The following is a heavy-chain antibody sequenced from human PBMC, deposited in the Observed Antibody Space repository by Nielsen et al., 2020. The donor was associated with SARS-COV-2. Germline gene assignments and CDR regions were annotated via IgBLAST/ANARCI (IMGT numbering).Heavy chain of an antibody. V-gene: IGHV3-20*04. J-gene: IGHJ5*02. D-gene: IGHD2-8*02. CDR2: INWNGGST. CDR3: ARDWGHLEGWCWFDP. Sequence: GGSLRPSCAASGFTFDDYGMSWVRQAPGKGLEWVSGINWNGGSTGYADSVKGRFTISRDNAKNSLYLQMNSLRAEDTAVYYCARDWGHLEGWCWFDPWGQGTLVTVSS. CDR1: GFTFDDYG.